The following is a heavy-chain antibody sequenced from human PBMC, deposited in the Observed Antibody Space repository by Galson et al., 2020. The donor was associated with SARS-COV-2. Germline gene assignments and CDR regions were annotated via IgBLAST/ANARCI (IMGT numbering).Heavy chain of an antibody. J-gene: IGHJ4*02. Sequence: GGSLRLYCAASGFTFSSYGMHWVRQAPGKGLEWVAVIWYDGSNKYYADSVKGRFTISRDNSKNTLYLQMNSLRAEDTAVYYCARDLAPFMVAGTDDYWGQGTLVTVSS. CDR2: IWYDGSNK. V-gene: IGHV3-33*01. CDR1: GFTFSSYG. D-gene: IGHD6-19*01. CDR3: ARDLAPFMVAGTDDY.